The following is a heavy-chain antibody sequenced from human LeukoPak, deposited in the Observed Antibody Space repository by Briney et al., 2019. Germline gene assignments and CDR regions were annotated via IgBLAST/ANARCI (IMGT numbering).Heavy chain of an antibody. CDR2: ISSGAGTT. CDR3: ARGTCGGGHCPFDF. Sequence: GGSLRLSCAASGFTFSHHEMHWVRQAPGKGLEWLSYISSGAGTTYYADSVKGRFTISRDNAKRSLSLQMNSLRAEDTATYFCARGTCGGGHCPFDFWGQGTLVTVAS. V-gene: IGHV3-48*03. D-gene: IGHD2-21*02. J-gene: IGHJ4*02. CDR1: GFTFSHHE.